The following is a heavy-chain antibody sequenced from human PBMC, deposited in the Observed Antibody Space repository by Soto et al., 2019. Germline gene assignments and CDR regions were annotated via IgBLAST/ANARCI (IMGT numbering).Heavy chain of an antibody. CDR3: ARSGYDSGYYYGMDV. J-gene: IGHJ6*02. CDR1: GFTFSSYS. D-gene: IGHD5-12*01. CDR2: ISSSSSYI. V-gene: IGHV3-21*01. Sequence: EVQLVESGGGLVKPGGSLRLSCAASGFTFSSYSMNWVRQAPGKGLEWVSSISSSSSYIYYADSVKGRFTISRDNAKNSLYLQMNSLRAEDTAVYYCARSGYDSGYYYGMDVWGQGTTVTVSS.